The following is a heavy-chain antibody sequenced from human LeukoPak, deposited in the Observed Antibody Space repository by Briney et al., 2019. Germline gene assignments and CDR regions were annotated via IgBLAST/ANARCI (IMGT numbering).Heavy chain of an antibody. Sequence: PSETLSLTCTVSGGSISSYYWSWIRQPPGKGLEWIGYIYTSGSTNYNPSFESRVTISVDTSKNQFSLKLSSVTAADTAVYYCAKTPAHRYYYMDVWGKGTTVTVSS. J-gene: IGHJ6*03. CDR3: AKTPAHRYYYMDV. CDR2: IYTSGST. V-gene: IGHV4-4*09. CDR1: GGSISSYY.